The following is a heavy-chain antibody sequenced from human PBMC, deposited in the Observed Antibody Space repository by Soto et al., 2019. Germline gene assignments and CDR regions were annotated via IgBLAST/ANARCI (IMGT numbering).Heavy chain of an antibody. Sequence: SETLSLTCAVYGGSFSGYYWSWIRQPPGKGLEWIGEINHSGSTNYNPSLKSRVTISVDTSKNQFSLKLSSVTAADTAVYYCGRSGQYCSSTSCPRGVYYFDYWGQGTLVTVSS. J-gene: IGHJ4*02. CDR2: INHSGST. V-gene: IGHV4-34*01. D-gene: IGHD2-2*01. CDR3: GRSGQYCSSTSCPRGVYYFDY. CDR1: GGSFSGYY.